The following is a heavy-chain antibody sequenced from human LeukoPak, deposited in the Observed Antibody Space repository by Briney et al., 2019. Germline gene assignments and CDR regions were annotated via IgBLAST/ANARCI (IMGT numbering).Heavy chain of an antibody. D-gene: IGHD1-26*01. J-gene: IGHJ4*02. Sequence: GGSLRLSCAASGFTVSIYAMSWVRQAPGKGREWVSAISGSGGSTYYADSVKGRFTISRDNYKNTLYLQMNSLRDEDTDVYYCAKDREIVGATTSFDYWGQGTLVTVSS. CDR2: ISGSGGST. CDR3: AKDREIVGATTSFDY. CDR1: GFTVSIYA. V-gene: IGHV3-23*01.